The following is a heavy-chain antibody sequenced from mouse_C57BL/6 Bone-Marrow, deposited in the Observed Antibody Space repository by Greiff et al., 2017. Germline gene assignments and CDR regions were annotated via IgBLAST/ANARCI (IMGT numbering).Heavy chain of an antibody. CDR1: GYTFTSYW. CDR2: IYPGSGST. CDR3: ALPHYYAMDY. Sequence: QVHVKQPGAELVKPGASVKMSCKASGYTFTSYWITWVKQRPGQGLEWIGDIYPGSGSTNYNEKFKSKATLTVDTSSSTAYMQLSSLTSEDSAVYYCALPHYYAMDYWGQGTSVTVSS. J-gene: IGHJ4*01. V-gene: IGHV1-55*01.